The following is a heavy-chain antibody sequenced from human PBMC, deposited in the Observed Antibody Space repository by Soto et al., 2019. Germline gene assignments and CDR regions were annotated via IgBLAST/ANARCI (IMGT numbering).Heavy chain of an antibody. V-gene: IGHV1-69*04. CDR3: ARDPPAAAPTLYYYYYGMDV. CDR2: IIPILGIA. Sequence: GASVKVSCKASGGTFSSYTISWVRQAPGQGLEWMGRIIPILGIANYAQKFQGRVTITADKSTSTAYMELSSLRSEDTAVYYCARDPPAAAPTLYYYYYGMDVWGQGTTVTVSS. CDR1: GGTFSSYT. J-gene: IGHJ6*02. D-gene: IGHD6-13*01.